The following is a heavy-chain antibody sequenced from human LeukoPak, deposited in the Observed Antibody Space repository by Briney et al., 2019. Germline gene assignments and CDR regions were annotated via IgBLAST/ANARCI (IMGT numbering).Heavy chain of an antibody. V-gene: IGHV4-38-2*01. CDR2: IYHSGST. Sequence: PSETLSLTCVVSGDSISSGYYWGWIRQPPGKGLEWIGSIYHSGSTYYNPSLKSRVTISVDTSKNQFSLKLSSVTAADTAVYYCARVLAVAGVDYWGQGTLVTVSS. J-gene: IGHJ4*02. CDR1: GDSISSGYY. D-gene: IGHD6-19*01. CDR3: ARVLAVAGVDY.